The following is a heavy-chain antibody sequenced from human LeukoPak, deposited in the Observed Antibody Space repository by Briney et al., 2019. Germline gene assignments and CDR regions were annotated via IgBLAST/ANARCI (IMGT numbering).Heavy chain of an antibody. Sequence: PGGSLRLSCAASGFTFSTYSMNWVRQAPGKGLEWVSYISSTSSTIYYADSVKGRFTISRDSAKNSQYLQMSSLRDDDTAVYYCTPHRDGNYPFDYWGQGTLVTVST. CDR3: TPHRDGNYPFDY. CDR1: GFTFSTYS. J-gene: IGHJ4*02. V-gene: IGHV3-48*02. D-gene: IGHD1-7*01. CDR2: ISSTSSTI.